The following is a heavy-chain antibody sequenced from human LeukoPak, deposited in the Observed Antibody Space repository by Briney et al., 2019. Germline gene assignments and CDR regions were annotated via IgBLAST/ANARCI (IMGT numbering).Heavy chain of an antibody. V-gene: IGHV3-30*18. J-gene: IGHJ4*02. CDR2: IAYDGGNK. D-gene: IGHD3-10*01. Sequence: PGGSLRLSCAASRFTFSSYGMHWVRQAPGKGLEWVGAIAYDGGNKYYPDSVKGRFTISRDNSKNTLYLQMNSLRAEDTAVYYCAKEGYYGSGSFPDYWGQGTLVTVSS. CDR1: RFTFSSYG. CDR3: AKEGYYGSGSFPDY.